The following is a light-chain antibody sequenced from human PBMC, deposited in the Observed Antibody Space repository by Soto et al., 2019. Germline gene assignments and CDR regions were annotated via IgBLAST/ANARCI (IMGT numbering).Light chain of an antibody. CDR1: SSDVGGYKY. J-gene: IGLJ3*02. V-gene: IGLV2-8*01. Sequence: QSALTQPPSASGSPGQSVTISCTGTSSDVGGYKYVSWYQQHPGKAPKVMIYEVSKRPSGVPDRFSGSKSGNTASLTVSGLQAEDEADYYCSSYAGSNNWVFDGGTKVTVL. CDR3: SSYAGSNNWV. CDR2: EVS.